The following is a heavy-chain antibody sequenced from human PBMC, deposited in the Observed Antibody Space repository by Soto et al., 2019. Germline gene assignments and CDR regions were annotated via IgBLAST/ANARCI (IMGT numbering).Heavy chain of an antibody. CDR1: GGSISSSSYS. Sequence: QLQLQESGPGLVKPSETLSLTCTVSGGSISSSSYSWGWIRQPPGKGLEWIGSIYYSGSTYYNPSLKSRVTMSVDTAKNQFALKLSSVTAADTAVYYCASPSYSTFLDYWGQGTLVTVSS. CDR3: ASPSYSTFLDY. V-gene: IGHV4-39*01. CDR2: IYYSGST. D-gene: IGHD6-13*01. J-gene: IGHJ4*02.